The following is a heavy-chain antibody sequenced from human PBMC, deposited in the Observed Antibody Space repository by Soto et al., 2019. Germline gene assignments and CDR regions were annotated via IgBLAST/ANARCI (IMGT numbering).Heavy chain of an antibody. CDR1: GYSFTSYW. CDR3: ARGPGIPAAQLRGWFDP. CDR2: IYPGDSDT. D-gene: IGHD2-2*01. V-gene: IGHV5-51*07. J-gene: IGHJ5*02. Sequence: GESLKISCKGSGYSFTSYWIGWVHQMPGKGLEWMGIIYPGDSDTRYSPSFQGQVTISADKSISTAYLQWSSLKASDTAMYYCARGPGIPAAQLRGWFDPWGQGTLVTVSS.